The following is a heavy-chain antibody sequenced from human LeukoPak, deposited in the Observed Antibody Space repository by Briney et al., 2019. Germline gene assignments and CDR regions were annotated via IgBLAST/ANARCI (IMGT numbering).Heavy chain of an antibody. CDR3: AKLWTEYSSSSRYFQH. D-gene: IGHD6-6*01. J-gene: IGHJ1*01. V-gene: IGHV3-23*01. Sequence: GGSLRLSCAASGFTFTNYAMTWVRQAPGEGLEWVSAISGSGGSTYYADSVKGRFTISRDNSKNTLYLQMNSLRAEDTAVYYCAKLWTEYSSSSRYFQHWGQGTLVTVSS. CDR2: ISGSGGST. CDR1: GFTFTNYA.